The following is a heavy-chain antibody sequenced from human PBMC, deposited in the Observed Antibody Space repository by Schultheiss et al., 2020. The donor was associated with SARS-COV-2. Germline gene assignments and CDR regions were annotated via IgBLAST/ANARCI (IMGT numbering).Heavy chain of an antibody. CDR1: GGSISSSSYY. Sequence: SQTLSLTCTVSGGSISSSSYYWSWIRQPPGKGLEWIGYIYYSGSTYYNPSLKSRVTISVDTSKNQFSLKLSSVTAADTAVYYCARFNGIAVATIDYWGQGTLVTVSS. V-gene: IGHV4-30-4*01. J-gene: IGHJ4*02. CDR3: ARFNGIAVATIDY. D-gene: IGHD6-19*01. CDR2: IYYSGST.